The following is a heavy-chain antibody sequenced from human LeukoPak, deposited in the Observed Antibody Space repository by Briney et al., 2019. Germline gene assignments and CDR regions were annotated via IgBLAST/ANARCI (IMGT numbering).Heavy chain of an antibody. D-gene: IGHD6-13*01. CDR3: AKPQYSHSSTWYYFEY. V-gene: IGHV3-23*01. Sequence: QPGGSLRLSCAASGFTFSSYDMTWVRQAPGKGLEWVAGINNTGDSTYYADSVKGRFTLSRDNSKNTLSLQMNNLRAEDTAVYYCAKPQYSHSSTWYYFEYWGQGTLVTVSS. J-gene: IGHJ4*02. CDR2: INNTGDST. CDR1: GFTFSSYD.